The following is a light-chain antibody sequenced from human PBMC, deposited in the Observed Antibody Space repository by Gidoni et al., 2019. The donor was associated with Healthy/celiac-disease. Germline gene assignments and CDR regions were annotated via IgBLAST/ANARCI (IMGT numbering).Light chain of an antibody. CDR3: QSDDSSLSGSVV. Sequence: QSVLTQPPSVAGAPGQRVTISCTGSSPNIGAGYDVHWYQQLPGTAPKLLIYGNSNRPSGVPDRFSGSKSGTSASLAITGLQAEDEADYYCQSDDSSLSGSVVFGGGTKLTVL. CDR1: SPNIGAGYD. J-gene: IGLJ2*01. CDR2: GNS. V-gene: IGLV1-40*01.